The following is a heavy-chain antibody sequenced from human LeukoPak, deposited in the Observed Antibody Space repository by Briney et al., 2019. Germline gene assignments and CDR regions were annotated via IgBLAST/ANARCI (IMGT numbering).Heavy chain of an antibody. D-gene: IGHD5-24*01. V-gene: IGHV3-11*01. Sequence: PGGSLRLSCAASGFTFSDYYMSWIRQAPGKGLEWVSYISSSGSTIYYADSVKGRFTISRDNSKNTLYLQMNSLRAEDTAVYYCAKVEMATIARPFDYWGQGTLVTVSS. CDR2: ISSSGSTI. CDR1: GFTFSDYY. J-gene: IGHJ4*02. CDR3: AKVEMATIARPFDY.